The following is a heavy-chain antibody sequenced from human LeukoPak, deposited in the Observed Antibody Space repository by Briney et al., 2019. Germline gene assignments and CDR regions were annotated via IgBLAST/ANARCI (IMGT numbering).Heavy chain of an antibody. Sequence: GGSLRLSCAASGFTFSSYGMHWVRQAPGQGLEWVGGIRSDGSNKYYAHTVQGRFTISSDNSNHTLYLELNSLRAEDTAVYYCARDSNRCEPLRGYYYYGMDVWGQGTTVTVSS. CDR2: IRSDGSNK. CDR1: GFTFSSYG. J-gene: IGHJ6*02. D-gene: IGHD3-10*01. V-gene: IGHV3-33*01. CDR3: ARDSNRCEPLRGYYYYGMDV.